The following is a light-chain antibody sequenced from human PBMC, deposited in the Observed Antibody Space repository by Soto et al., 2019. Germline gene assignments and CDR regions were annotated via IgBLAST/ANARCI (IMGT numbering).Light chain of an antibody. J-gene: IGLJ2*01. CDR1: PRDIGAYNY. CDR2: DVT. Sequence: QSALTQPASVSGSPGQSITISCSGTPRDIGAYNYVSWYQHLPGKAPEVIIYDVTNRPSGVSSRFSGSKSGTTASLTISGLQAEDEANYYCGSYTITSTLMIFGGGTKLTVL. V-gene: IGLV2-14*03. CDR3: GSYTITSTLMI.